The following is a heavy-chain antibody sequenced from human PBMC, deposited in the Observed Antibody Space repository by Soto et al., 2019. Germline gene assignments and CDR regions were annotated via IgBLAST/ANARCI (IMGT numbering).Heavy chain of an antibody. J-gene: IGHJ5*01. CDR2: ISSSGITI. Sequence: QVQLVDSGGKLVKSGGSLRLSCAASGFIFSDYYMTWIRQAPGKGLEWVSHISSSGITISYADSVKGRFTISRDNANNSLYLQMDSLRADDTAVYYCARGNRGFGFRFDSWGQGTPVTVSS. D-gene: IGHD3-16*01. V-gene: IGHV3-11*01. CDR1: GFIFSDYY. CDR3: ARGNRGFGFRFDS.